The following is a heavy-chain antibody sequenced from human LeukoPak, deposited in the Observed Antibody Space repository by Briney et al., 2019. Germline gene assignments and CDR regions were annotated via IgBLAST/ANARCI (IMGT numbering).Heavy chain of an antibody. V-gene: IGHV3-13*01. CDR1: GFTFSDYD. D-gene: IGHD1-1*01. J-gene: IGHJ4*02. CDR2: SGTAGDT. CDR3: ARVAKERVGGVYYFDY. Sequence: GGSLRLSCVASGFTFSDYDMHWVRQATGKGLEWVSASGTAGDTYYTGSVKGRFTISRENAKNSLYLQMNSLRAGDTAVYYCARVAKERVGGVYYFDYWGQGTLVTVSS.